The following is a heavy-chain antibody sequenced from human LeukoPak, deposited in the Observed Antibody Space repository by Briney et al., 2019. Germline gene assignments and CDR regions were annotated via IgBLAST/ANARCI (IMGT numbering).Heavy chain of an antibody. D-gene: IGHD5-12*01. J-gene: IGHJ6*03. Sequence: PSETLSLTCTVSGGSISSSSYYWGWIRQPPGKGLEWIGSIYYSGSTYYNPSLKSRVTISVDTSKNQFSLKLSSVTAADTAVYYCARDVWWLRLVDPATWDYYMDVWGKGTTVTISS. CDR3: ARDVWWLRLVDPATWDYYMDV. CDR1: GGSISSSSYY. CDR2: IYYSGST. V-gene: IGHV4-39*02.